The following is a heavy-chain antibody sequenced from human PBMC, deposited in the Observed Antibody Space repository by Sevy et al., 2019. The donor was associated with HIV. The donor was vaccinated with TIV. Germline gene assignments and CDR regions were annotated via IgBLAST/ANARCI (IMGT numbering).Heavy chain of an antibody. CDR1: GFTFSDHY. J-gene: IGHJ4*02. V-gene: IGHV3-72*01. D-gene: IGHD6-13*01. CDR2: IKNKADSYTT. CDR3: ATHAGIAAAGRVFDY. Sequence: GGSLRLSCAASGFTFSDHYMEWVRQAPGKGLEWVGRIKNKADSYTTGYAGSVKGRLIISRDDSKNSLYLLMNSLRTEETAVYYCATHAGIAAAGRVFDYWGQGTLVTVSS.